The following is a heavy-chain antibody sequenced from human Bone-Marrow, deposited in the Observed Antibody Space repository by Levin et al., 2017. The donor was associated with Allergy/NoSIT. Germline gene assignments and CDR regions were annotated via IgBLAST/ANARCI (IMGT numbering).Heavy chain of an antibody. CDR1: GFTFGNYG. Sequence: GGSLRLSCSTSGFTFGNYGMSWFRQAPGKGLEWVGFVRSKPYGGTTEYAASVKGRFTLSRYDSKSITYLQMNILETEETAVYYFARAILKFLEWEKIDFWGQGTLVTVSS. J-gene: IGHJ4*02. CDR3: ARAILKFLEWEKIDF. D-gene: IGHD3-3*01. V-gene: IGHV3-49*03. CDR2: VRSKPYGGTT.